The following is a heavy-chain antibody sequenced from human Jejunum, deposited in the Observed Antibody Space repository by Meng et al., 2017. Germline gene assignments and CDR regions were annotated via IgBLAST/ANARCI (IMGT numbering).Heavy chain of an antibody. CDR2: ISHTGRI. CDR3: ARDLLDPNIAATGWFDP. D-gene: IGHD2/OR15-2a*01. J-gene: IGHJ5*02. CDR1: GGSSINNNW. V-gene: IGHV4-4*02. Sequence: QGQPRGSGASWVRASGTLSLTGAVPGGSSINNNWWSWVRRPPGKGLEWIGEISHTGRINYTPSLKSRVTMSLDKSKNQFSLDLTSVTGADTAVYYCARDLLDPNIAATGWFDPWGQGTLVTVSS.